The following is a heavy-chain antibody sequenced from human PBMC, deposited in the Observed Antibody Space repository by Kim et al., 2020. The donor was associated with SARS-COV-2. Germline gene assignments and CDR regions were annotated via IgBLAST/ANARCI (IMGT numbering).Heavy chain of an antibody. D-gene: IGHD2-15*01. J-gene: IGHJ4*02. CDR2: INTNTGNP. Sequence: ASVKVSCKASGYTFTNSPMSWVRQAPGQGLEWMGWINTNTGNPTYAQGFTGRFVFSLDTSVSTTYLQITSLETEDTAIYYCARPSGYCSDISCYPHLWGQGTLVTVSS. CDR1: GYTFTNSP. V-gene: IGHV7-4-1*02. CDR3: ARPSGYCSDISCYPHL.